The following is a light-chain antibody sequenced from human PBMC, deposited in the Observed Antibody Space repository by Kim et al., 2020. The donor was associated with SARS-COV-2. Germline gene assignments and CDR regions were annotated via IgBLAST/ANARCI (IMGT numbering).Light chain of an antibody. Sequence: ASTGDRVTITCRASKGISSYLAWYQQKPGKAPKLLIYAASTLQSGVPSRISGSGSGTDFTLTISCLQSEDFATYYCQQYYSYPGTFGQGTKVDIK. CDR3: QQYYSYPGT. CDR1: KGISSY. CDR2: AAS. J-gene: IGKJ1*01. V-gene: IGKV1-8*01.